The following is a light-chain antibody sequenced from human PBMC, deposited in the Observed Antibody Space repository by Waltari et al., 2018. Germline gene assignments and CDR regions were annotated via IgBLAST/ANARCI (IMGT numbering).Light chain of an antibody. CDR3: LQGSSTPYS. J-gene: IGKJ2*01. CDR1: QSIGNS. CDR2: YGS. V-gene: IGKV6D-21*02. Sequence: EIVLTQSPDFQSVTPEETVTITCRASQSIGNSLHWYQQKPNQSPKLLSKYGSQARSGVPSGFSGSGSGTDFTLTISGLEGEDAAAYYCLQGSSTPYSFGQGTKLEIK.